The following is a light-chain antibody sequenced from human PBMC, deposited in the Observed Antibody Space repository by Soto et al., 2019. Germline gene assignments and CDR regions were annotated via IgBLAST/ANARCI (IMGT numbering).Light chain of an antibody. CDR3: ASWDVSLNAWV. CDR1: SSNIGSNA. Sequence: QSVLTQPPSASGTPGQRVTIACSGSSSNIGSNAVNWYQQLPGTAPKLLIYTFAQRPSGVPDRFSGSKSGTSASLAISGLQSEGEADYYCASWDVSLNAWVFGGGTKVTVL. J-gene: IGLJ3*02. CDR2: TFA. V-gene: IGLV1-44*01.